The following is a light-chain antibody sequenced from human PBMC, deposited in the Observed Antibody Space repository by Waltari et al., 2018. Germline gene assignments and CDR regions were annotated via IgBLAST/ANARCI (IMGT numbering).Light chain of an antibody. CDR2: EVS. V-gene: IGLV2-8*01. CDR1: TSDVFRHNY. CDR3: SSYAGSNNVI. Sequence: QSSLTQPPSAPGSPGVSVVLSCTGTTSDVFRHNYVSWYQQNPGQATKVMIYEVSKRPSRVPDRFSGSKSGNTASLTVSGLQAEDEADYYCSSYAGSNNVIFGGGTRLTVL. J-gene: IGLJ2*01.